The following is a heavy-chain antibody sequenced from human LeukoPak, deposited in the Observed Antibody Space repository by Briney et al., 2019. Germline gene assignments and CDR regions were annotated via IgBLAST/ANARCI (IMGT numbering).Heavy chain of an antibody. CDR2: IYHSGST. CDR3: ARFRRDDSSSPELGGYYYMDV. J-gene: IGHJ6*03. CDR1: GGSISSGGYY. Sequence: SSETLSLTCTVSGGSISSGGYYWSWIRQPPGKGLEWIGYIYHSGSTYYNPSLKSRVTISVDRSKNQFSLKLSSVTAADTAVYYCARFRRDDSSSPELGGYYYMDVWGKGTTVTVSS. D-gene: IGHD6-6*01. V-gene: IGHV4-30-2*01.